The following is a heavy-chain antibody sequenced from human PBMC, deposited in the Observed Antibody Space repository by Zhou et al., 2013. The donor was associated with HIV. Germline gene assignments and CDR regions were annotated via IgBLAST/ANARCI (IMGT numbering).Heavy chain of an antibody. Sequence: QMQLVQSGAEVKKPGASVKVSCKTSGYTFTNYYLHWVRQAPGQGLEWMGWTSVRNGHTNYGQKVQGRVAMTTDISTSTAYLELRSLRSGDTAVYYCVGYYDSSGYTEEFHVWGQGTLVTVSS. CDR1: GYTFTNYY. CDR3: VGYYDSSGYTEEFHV. CDR2: TSVRNGHT. D-gene: IGHD3-22*01. J-gene: IGHJ3*01. V-gene: IGHV1-18*04.